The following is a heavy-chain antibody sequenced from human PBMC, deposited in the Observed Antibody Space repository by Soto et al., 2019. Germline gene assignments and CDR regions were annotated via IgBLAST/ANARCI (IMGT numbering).Heavy chain of an antibody. V-gene: IGHV4-31*03. D-gene: IGHD2-2*02. CDR1: GGSISSGGYY. CDR2: IYYSGST. CDR3: ARGKVVVVPAAVPRLGAFDI. Sequence: SETLSLTCTVSGGSISSGGYYWSWIRQHPGKGLEWIGYIYYSGSTYYNPSLKSRVTISVDTSKNQFSLKLSSVTAADTAVYYCARGKVVVVPAAVPRLGAFDIWGQGTMVT. J-gene: IGHJ3*02.